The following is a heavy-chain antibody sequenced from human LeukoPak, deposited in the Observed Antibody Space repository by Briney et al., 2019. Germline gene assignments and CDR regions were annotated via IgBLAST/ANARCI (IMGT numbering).Heavy chain of an antibody. CDR2: INTNTGNP. Sequence: ASVKVSCKASGYTFTSYAMNWVRQAPGQGLEWMGWINTNTGNPTYVQGFTGRFVFSLDTSVSTAYLQISSLKAEDTAVYYCARGYCSSTSCYNAYYYYGMDVWGQGTTVTVSS. CDR3: ARGYCSSTSCYNAYYYYGMDV. D-gene: IGHD2-2*02. CDR1: GYTFTSYA. V-gene: IGHV7-4-1*02. J-gene: IGHJ6*02.